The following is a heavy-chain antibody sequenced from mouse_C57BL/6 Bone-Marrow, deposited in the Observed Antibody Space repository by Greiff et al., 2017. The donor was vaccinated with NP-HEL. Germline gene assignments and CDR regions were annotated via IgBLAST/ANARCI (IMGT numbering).Heavy chain of an antibody. V-gene: IGHV5-6*01. Sequence: EVQVVESGGDLVKPGGSLKLSCAASGFTFSSYGMSWVRQTPDKRLEWVATISSGGSYTYYPDSVKGRFTISRDNAKNTLYLQMSSLKSEDTAMYYCARLEVTDYWGQGTTLTVSS. CDR3: ARLEVTDY. D-gene: IGHD2-2*01. J-gene: IGHJ2*01. CDR2: ISSGGSYT. CDR1: GFTFSSYG.